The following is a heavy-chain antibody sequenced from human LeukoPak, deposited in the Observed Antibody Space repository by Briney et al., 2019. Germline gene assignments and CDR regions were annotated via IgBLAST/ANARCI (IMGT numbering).Heavy chain of an antibody. CDR2: INSDGSST. Sequence: GGSLRLPCAASGFTFSSYWMHWVRQAPGKGLVWVSRINSDGSSTSYADSVKGRFTISRDNAKNTLYLQMNSLRAEDTAVYYCARDFYDFWSGYPYYFDYWGQGTLVTVSS. J-gene: IGHJ4*02. V-gene: IGHV3-74*01. CDR1: GFTFSSYW. CDR3: ARDFYDFWSGYPYYFDY. D-gene: IGHD3-3*01.